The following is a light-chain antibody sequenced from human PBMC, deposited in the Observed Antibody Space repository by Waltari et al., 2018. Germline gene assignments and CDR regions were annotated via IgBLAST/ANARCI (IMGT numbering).Light chain of an antibody. V-gene: IGLV3-1*01. CDR3: QTWDSSTVI. CDR1: KLGDKY. CDR2: HDT. Sequence: SYELIQPPSMSVSPGQTASITCSGDKLGDKYTYWYQQKPGQSPVRVIYHDTKRPSAIPARFSGSNPGNTATLTISGTQSMDEADYYCQTWDSSTVIFGGGTTLTV. J-gene: IGLJ2*01.